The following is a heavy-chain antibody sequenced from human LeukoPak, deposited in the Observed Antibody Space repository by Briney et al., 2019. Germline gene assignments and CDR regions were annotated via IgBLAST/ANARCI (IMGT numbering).Heavy chain of an antibody. D-gene: IGHD2-15*01. CDR2: ISGSGGST. CDR1: GFTFSSYA. Sequence: PGGCLRLSCAASGFTFSSYAMSWVRQAPGKGLEWVSAISGSGGSTYYADSVKGRFTISRDNSKNTLYLQMNSLRAEDTAVYYCVKTLDIVVVVATPTYFDYWGQGTLVTVSS. CDR3: VKTLDIVVVVATPTYFDY. J-gene: IGHJ4*02. V-gene: IGHV3-23*01.